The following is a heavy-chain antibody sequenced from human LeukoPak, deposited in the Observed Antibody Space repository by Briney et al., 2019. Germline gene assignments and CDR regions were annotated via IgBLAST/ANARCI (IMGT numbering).Heavy chain of an antibody. J-gene: IGHJ4*02. V-gene: IGHV4-30-2*01. Sequence: PSQTLSLTCTVSGGSISSGGYYWSWIRQPPGKGLEWIGYIYHSGSTYYNPSLKSRVTMSVDTSKNQFSLKLSSVTAADTAVYYCARDMLVRSGSYSPGDYWGQGTLVTVSS. CDR3: ARDMLVRSGSYSPGDY. CDR1: GGSISSGGYY. D-gene: IGHD3-10*01. CDR2: IYHSGST.